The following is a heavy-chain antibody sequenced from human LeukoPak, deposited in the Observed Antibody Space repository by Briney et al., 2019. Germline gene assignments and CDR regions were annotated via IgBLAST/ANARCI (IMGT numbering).Heavy chain of an antibody. Sequence: SVKVSCKASGGTFSSYAIGWVRQAPGQGLEWMGGIIPLFGTANYAQKFQGRATITADESTRTAYMELSSLRSEDTAVYYCARAYSPYYDFWTGLFNYWGQGTLATISS. J-gene: IGHJ4*02. CDR2: IIPLFGTA. CDR1: GGTFSSYA. V-gene: IGHV1-69*13. CDR3: ARAYSPYYDFWTGLFNY. D-gene: IGHD3-3*01.